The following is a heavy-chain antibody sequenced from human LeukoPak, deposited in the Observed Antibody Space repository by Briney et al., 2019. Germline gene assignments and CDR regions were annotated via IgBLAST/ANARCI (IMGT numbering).Heavy chain of an antibody. CDR3: ARKDGDY. J-gene: IGHJ4*02. V-gene: IGHV4-4*07. CDR1: GATVSAFH. Sequence: SETLSLTCTVSGATVSAFHWTWFRQPAGKGLEWIGLIYSSGSTLFNPSLKSRVAMSVDLTKNQLALKLTSVTAADTAMYYCARKDGDYWGRGTLVTVSS. CDR2: IYSSGST.